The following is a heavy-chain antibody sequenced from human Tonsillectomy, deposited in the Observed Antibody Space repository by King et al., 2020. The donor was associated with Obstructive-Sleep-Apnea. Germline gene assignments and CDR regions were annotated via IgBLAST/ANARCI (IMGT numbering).Heavy chain of an antibody. D-gene: IGHD6-19*01. CDR3: AREGSGWYPQWFDP. CDR1: GGSISSYY. V-gene: IGHV4-59*01. J-gene: IGHJ5*02. CDR2: SYYIGST. Sequence: VQLQESGPGLVKPSETLSLTCTVSGGSISSYYWSWIRQPPGKGLEWIGYSYYIGSTNYNPSLKSRVTISVATSKNQSSLKLSSVTAADTAVYYCAREGSGWYPQWFDPWGQGTLVTVSS.